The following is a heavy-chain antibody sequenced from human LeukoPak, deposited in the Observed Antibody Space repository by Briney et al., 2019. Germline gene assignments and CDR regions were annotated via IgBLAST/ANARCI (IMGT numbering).Heavy chain of an antibody. Sequence: SETLSLTCTVSGGSISSSSYYWGWIRQAPGKGLEWIGEINHSGSTNYNPSLKSRVTISVDTSKNQFSLKLSSVTAADTAVYYCARRRITMIVVVITPFDYWGQGTLVTVSS. CDR3: ARRRITMIVVVITPFDY. D-gene: IGHD3-22*01. J-gene: IGHJ4*02. CDR2: INHSGST. V-gene: IGHV4-39*07. CDR1: GGSISSSSYY.